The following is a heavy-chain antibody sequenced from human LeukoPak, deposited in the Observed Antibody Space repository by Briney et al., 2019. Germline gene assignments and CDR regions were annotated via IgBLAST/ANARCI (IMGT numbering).Heavy chain of an antibody. J-gene: IGHJ6*03. CDR3: ARVLRYCSGGNCYSGGLGYMDV. Sequence: GGSLRLSCVASDFTFNTYWMSWVRQAPGQGLEGVANIKGDGNEKYYSDSVKGRFTVSRDTAKNSLFLQMNSLRAEDTAVYYCARVLRYCSGGNCYSGGLGYMDVWGKGTTVTISS. CDR2: IKGDGNEK. D-gene: IGHD2-15*01. CDR1: DFTFNTYW. V-gene: IGHV3-7*03.